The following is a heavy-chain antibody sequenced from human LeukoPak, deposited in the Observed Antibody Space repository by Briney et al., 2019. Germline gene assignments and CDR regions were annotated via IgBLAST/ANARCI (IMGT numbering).Heavy chain of an antibody. CDR3: ARAGGIFGIDY. Sequence: PSETLSLTCTVSGGSISSYYWSWIRQPPGKGLEWIGYIYYSGSTNYNPSLKSRVTISVDTSKNQFSLELSSVTAADTAVYYCARAGGIFGIDYWGQGTLVTVSS. CDR2: IYYSGST. V-gene: IGHV4-59*01. J-gene: IGHJ4*02. CDR1: GGSISSYY. D-gene: IGHD3-3*01.